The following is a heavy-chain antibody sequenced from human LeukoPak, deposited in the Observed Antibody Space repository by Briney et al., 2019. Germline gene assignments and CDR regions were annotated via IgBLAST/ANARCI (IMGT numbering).Heavy chain of an antibody. CDR2: ISGNGAHS. V-gene: IGHV3-23*01. CDR3: AKAVDGRGYYFERGADF. J-gene: IGHJ4*02. Sequence: GGSLRLSCAASEFTLSSYAMSWVRQAPGKGLEWASSISGNGAHSYYADSVKGRFTISRDFSRNAVYLQMSSLRVEDTAEYCAKAVDGRGYYFERGADFWGQGTMVTVSS. D-gene: IGHD3-22*01. CDR1: EFTLSSYA.